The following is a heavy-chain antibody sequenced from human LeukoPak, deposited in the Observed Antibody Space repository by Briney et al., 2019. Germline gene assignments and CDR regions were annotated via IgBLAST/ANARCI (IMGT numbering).Heavy chain of an antibody. V-gene: IGHV1-18*01. Sequence: GASVKVSCKASGYTFTSYGISWVRQAPGQGLEWMGWISAYNGNTNYAQKLQGRVTMTTDTSTSTAYMELRSLRSDDTAVYYCARDIPFFHYYDSSGYFSLDYWGQGTLVTVSS. D-gene: IGHD3-22*01. J-gene: IGHJ4*02. CDR2: ISAYNGNT. CDR1: GYTFTSYG. CDR3: ARDIPFFHYYDSSGYFSLDY.